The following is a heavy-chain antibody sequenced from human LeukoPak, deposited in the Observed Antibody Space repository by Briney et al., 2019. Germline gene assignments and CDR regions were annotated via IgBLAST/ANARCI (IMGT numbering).Heavy chain of an antibody. V-gene: IGHV3-7*01. J-gene: IGHJ6*03. CDR3: ASATRFLEWLSPRGYYYMDV. CDR2: IKQDGSEK. CDR1: GFTVSSNY. Sequence: GGSLRLSCAASGFTVSSNYMSWVRPAPGKGLEWVANIKQDGSEKYYVDSVKGRFTISRDNAKNSLYLQMNSLRAEDTAVYYCASATRFLEWLSPRGYYYMDVWGKGTTVTVSS. D-gene: IGHD3-3*01.